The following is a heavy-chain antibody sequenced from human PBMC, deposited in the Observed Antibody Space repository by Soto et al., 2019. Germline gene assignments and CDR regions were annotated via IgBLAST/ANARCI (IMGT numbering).Heavy chain of an antibody. Sequence: PSHTLSLTCAISGYSVSSNSATLNWIRQSPSRGLEWLGRTYYRSKWSNDYAVSVKSRMTINPDTSKNQFSLQLNSVTPEDTAVYYCARTNADGSYYDYWGQGTLVTVSS. CDR3: ARTNADGSYYDY. J-gene: IGHJ4*02. V-gene: IGHV6-1*01. D-gene: IGHD1-26*01. CDR1: GYSVSSNSAT. CDR2: TYYRSKWSN.